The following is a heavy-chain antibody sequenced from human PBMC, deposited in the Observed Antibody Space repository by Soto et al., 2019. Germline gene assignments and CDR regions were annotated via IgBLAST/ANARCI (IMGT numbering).Heavy chain of an antibody. CDR3: ARDLPGYCTNGVCVGDY. Sequence: ASVKVSCKASGYTFTSYYMHWVRQAPGQGLEWMGIINPSGGSTSYAQKFQGRVTMTRDTSTSTVYMELSSLRSEDTAVYYCARDLPGYCTNGVCVGDYWGQGTLVTVSS. CDR2: INPSGGST. D-gene: IGHD2-8*01. J-gene: IGHJ4*02. V-gene: IGHV1-46*03. CDR1: GYTFTSYY.